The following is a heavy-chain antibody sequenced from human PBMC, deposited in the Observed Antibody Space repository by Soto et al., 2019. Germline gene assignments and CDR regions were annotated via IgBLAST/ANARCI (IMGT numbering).Heavy chain of an antibody. CDR2: ISDDGSIK. V-gene: IGHV3-30*09. CDR3: ARAIETAMDPCDY. D-gene: IGHD5-18*01. J-gene: IGHJ4*02. Sequence: GGSLRLSCAASGFSFTTYAMHWVRQAPGKGLEWVAVISDDGSIKYYADSVKGRFAISRDNSKNTFYLQMNSLRGDDTALYYCARAIETAMDPCDYWGQGALVTVSS. CDR1: GFSFTTYA.